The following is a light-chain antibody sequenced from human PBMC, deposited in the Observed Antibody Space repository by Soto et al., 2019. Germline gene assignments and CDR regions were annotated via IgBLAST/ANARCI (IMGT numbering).Light chain of an antibody. J-gene: IGKJ2*01. CDR2: GAS. V-gene: IGKV3-20*01. CDR1: QSVSSGY. Sequence: EIVLTQSPGTLYLSPGERATLSCRASQSVSSGYLAWYQQKPGQAPRLLLFGASNRTTGIPDRFSGSGSGTDFTVTISSLEPEDFAGYSCQQYGSSPYTFGQGTKLEI. CDR3: QQYGSSPYT.